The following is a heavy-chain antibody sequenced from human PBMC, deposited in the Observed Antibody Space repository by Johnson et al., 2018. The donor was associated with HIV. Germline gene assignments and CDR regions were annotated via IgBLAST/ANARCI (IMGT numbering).Heavy chain of an antibody. CDR1: GFTFSDYY. Sequence: QMLLVESGGGLVKPGGSLRLSCAGSGFTFSDYYMSWIRQAPGKGLEWVSYISSSGSTIYYADSVKGRFTISRDNAKNSLYLQINSLRAEDTAVYYCAKVQRWLQSHDAFDVWGQGTLVTVSS. D-gene: IGHD5-24*01. CDR3: AKVQRWLQSHDAFDV. V-gene: IGHV3-11*04. J-gene: IGHJ3*01. CDR2: ISSSGSTI.